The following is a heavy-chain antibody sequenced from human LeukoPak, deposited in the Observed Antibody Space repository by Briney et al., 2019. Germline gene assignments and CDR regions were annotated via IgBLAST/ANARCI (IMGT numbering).Heavy chain of an antibody. D-gene: IGHD3-16*01. CDR2: INWNGGST. CDR3: ARNRGDYYYYYMDV. J-gene: IGHJ6*03. V-gene: IGHV3-20*04. Sequence: GGSLRLSCAASGFTFDDYGMSWVRQAPGKGLEWVSGINWNGGSTGYADSVKGRFTISRDNAKNSLYLQMNSLRAEDTALYYCARNRGDYYYYYMDVWGQGTMVTVSS. CDR1: GFTFDDYG.